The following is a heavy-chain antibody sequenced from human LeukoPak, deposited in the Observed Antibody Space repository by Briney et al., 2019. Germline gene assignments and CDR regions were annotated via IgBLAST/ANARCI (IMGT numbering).Heavy chain of an antibody. D-gene: IGHD3-3*01. Sequence: GGSLRLSCAASGFTFSSYAMSWVRLTPGRGLEWVSVISTGGDNTYYTDSVKGRFTISRDNAKNSLYLQMNSLRAEDTALYYCAKDIERFLEWLCYGMDVWGQGTTVTVSS. CDR3: AKDIERFLEWLCYGMDV. CDR2: ISTGGDNT. J-gene: IGHJ6*02. V-gene: IGHV3-23*01. CDR1: GFTFSSYA.